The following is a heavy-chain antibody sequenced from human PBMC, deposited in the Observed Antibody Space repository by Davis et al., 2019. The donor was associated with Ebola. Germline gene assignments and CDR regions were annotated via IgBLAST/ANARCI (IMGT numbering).Heavy chain of an antibody. Sequence: SETLSLTCTVSGGSISSGGYYWSWIRQHPGKGLEWIGYIYYSGSTNYNPSLKSRVTISVDTSKNQFSLKLSSVTAADTAVYYCARRKGLYYYYGMDVWGKGTTVTVSS. D-gene: IGHD3-16*01. CDR2: IYYSGST. CDR1: GGSISSGGYY. V-gene: IGHV4-61*08. CDR3: ARRKGLYYYYGMDV. J-gene: IGHJ6*04.